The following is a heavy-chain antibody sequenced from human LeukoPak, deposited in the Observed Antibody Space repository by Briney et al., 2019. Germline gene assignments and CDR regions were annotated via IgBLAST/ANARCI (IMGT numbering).Heavy chain of an antibody. CDR2: ISYDGSNK. CDR3: ARGAYYDSSPEYY. D-gene: IGHD3-22*01. CDR1: GFTFSSYA. J-gene: IGHJ4*02. Sequence: PGGSLRLSCAASGFTFSSYAMHWVRQAPGKGLEWVAVISYDGSNKYYADSVKGRFTISRDNSKNTLYLQMNSLRAEDTAVYYCARGAYYDSSPEYYWGQGTLVTVSS. V-gene: IGHV3-30-3*01.